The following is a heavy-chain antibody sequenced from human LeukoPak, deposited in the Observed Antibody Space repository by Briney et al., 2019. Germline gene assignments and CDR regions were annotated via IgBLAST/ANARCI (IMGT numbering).Heavy chain of an antibody. CDR2: INPNSGGT. CDR3: ARVTAYYDILAGYWVQRDFDY. CDR1: GYTFTGYY. Sequence: ASVKVSCKASGYTFTGYYMHWVQQAPGQGLEWMGWINPNSGGTNYAQKFQGRVTMTRDTSISTAYMELSRLRSDDTAVYYCARVTAYYDILAGYWVQRDFDYWGQGTLVTVSS. J-gene: IGHJ4*02. D-gene: IGHD3-9*01. V-gene: IGHV1-2*02.